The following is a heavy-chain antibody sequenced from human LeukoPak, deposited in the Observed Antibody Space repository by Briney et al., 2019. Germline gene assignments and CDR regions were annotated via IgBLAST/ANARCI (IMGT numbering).Heavy chain of an antibody. V-gene: IGHV4-61*02. D-gene: IGHD2-2*01. CDR2: IYTSGST. Sequence: SETLSLTCTVSGASINSGSYYWTWIRQPAGKGLEWIGRIYTSGSTNYNPSLKSRVTISVDTSKNQFSLKLSSVTAADTAVYYCAREYCSSTSCYYGSYLPFDYWGQGTLVTVSS. CDR1: GASINSGSYY. J-gene: IGHJ4*02. CDR3: AREYCSSTSCYYGSYLPFDY.